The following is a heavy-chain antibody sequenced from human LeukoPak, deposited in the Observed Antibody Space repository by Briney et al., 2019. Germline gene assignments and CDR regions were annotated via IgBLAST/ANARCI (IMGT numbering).Heavy chain of an antibody. Sequence: GSLRLSCSASGFTFSSFAMHWVRQAPGKGLGWVPPINSDGSSTSYADSVKGRFTISRDNAKNTLSLQMNSLRGDDTAVYYCAKDRMKWRVAAASIEYWGRGTLVTVST. CDR1: GFTFSSFA. CDR3: AKDRMKWRVAAASIEY. D-gene: IGHD2-2*01. V-gene: IGHV3-74*01. CDR2: INSDGSST. J-gene: IGHJ4*02.